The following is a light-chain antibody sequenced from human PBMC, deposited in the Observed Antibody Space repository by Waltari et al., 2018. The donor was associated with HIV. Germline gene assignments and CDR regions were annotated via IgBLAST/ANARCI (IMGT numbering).Light chain of an antibody. V-gene: IGLV2-11*01. Sequence: QSALTQPRSVSGSPGKSVTMSCTGTSSDVGAHNYVSWYQQNPGKAPKLMIYDVTKRPSGVPERFSGSKSGNTASLTISGLQAEDEADYYCCSYAGSLYVFGTGTKVTVL. CDR1: SSDVGAHNY. CDR2: DVT. J-gene: IGLJ1*01. CDR3: CSYAGSLYV.